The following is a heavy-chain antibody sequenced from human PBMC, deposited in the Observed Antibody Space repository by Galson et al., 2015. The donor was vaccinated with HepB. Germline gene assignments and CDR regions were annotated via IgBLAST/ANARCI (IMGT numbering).Heavy chain of an antibody. J-gene: IGHJ4*02. Sequence: TLSLTCTFSGGSISSGSHYCNWIRQSAGKGLEWIGRIYTSGSSNYSPSLKSRVTMSVDTSKNQFSLNLSSVTAADTAMYYCARLLIRGVFDYWGQGTLVTVSS. V-gene: IGHV4-61*02. D-gene: IGHD3-10*01. CDR2: IYTSGSS. CDR3: ARLLIRGVFDY. CDR1: GGSISSGSHY.